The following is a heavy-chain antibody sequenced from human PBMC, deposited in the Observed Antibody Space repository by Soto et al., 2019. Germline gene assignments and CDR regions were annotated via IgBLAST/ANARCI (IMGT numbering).Heavy chain of an antibody. CDR1: GFTFSSYS. V-gene: IGHV3-21*01. J-gene: IGHJ6*02. Sequence: GGSLRLSCAASGFTFSSYSMNWVRQAPGKGLEWVSSISSSSSYIYYADSVKGRFTISRDNAKNSLYLQMNSLRAEDTAVYYCARELDTAMVMHYYYYGMDVWGQGTTVTVSS. D-gene: IGHD5-18*01. CDR2: ISSSSSYI. CDR3: ARELDTAMVMHYYYYGMDV.